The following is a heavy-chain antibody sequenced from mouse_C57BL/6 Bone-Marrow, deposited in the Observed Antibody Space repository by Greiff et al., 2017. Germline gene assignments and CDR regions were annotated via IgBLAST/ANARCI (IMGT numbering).Heavy chain of an antibody. D-gene: IGHD2-3*01. CDR3: VTTYAMDY. CDR1: GFTFSSYG. J-gene: IGHJ4*01. Sequence: EVMLVESGGDLVKPGGSLKLSCAASGFTFSSYGMSWVRQTPDKRLEWVATISSGGSYTYYPDSVKGRVTISRDNAKNTLYLQISSLKSEDTAMYYSVTTYAMDYWGQGTSVTVSS. V-gene: IGHV5-6*02. CDR2: ISSGGSYT.